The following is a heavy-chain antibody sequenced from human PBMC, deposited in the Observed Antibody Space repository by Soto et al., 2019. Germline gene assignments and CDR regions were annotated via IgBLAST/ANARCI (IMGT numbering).Heavy chain of an antibody. J-gene: IGHJ6*02. CDR3: ARAVRLGYCSSTSCPGGGMDV. CDR2: INHSGST. D-gene: IGHD2-2*01. Sequence: QVQLQQWGAGLLKPSETLSLTCAVYGGSFSGYYWSWIRQPPGKGLEWIGEINHSGSTNYNPSLKSRVPISVDTSKNQCSLKLSSVTAADTAVYYCARAVRLGYCSSTSCPGGGMDVWGQGTTVTVSS. V-gene: IGHV4-34*01. CDR1: GGSFSGYY.